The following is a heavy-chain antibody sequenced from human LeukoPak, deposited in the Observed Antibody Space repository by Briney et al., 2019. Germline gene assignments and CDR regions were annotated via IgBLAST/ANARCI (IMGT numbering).Heavy chain of an antibody. J-gene: IGHJ4*02. V-gene: IGHV3-23*01. D-gene: IGHD3-9*01. CDR2: IGAGGAIT. CDR1: GFTFSIYA. Sequence: PGGSLRLSCAASGFTFSIYAMSWARQAPGKGLEWVAGIGAGGAITKTADSVRGRFTISRDNPKNTLYLQMNSLRAEDTAVYYCAKDYSSGLTGYFDYWGQGTLVIVSS. CDR3: AKDYSSGLTGYFDY.